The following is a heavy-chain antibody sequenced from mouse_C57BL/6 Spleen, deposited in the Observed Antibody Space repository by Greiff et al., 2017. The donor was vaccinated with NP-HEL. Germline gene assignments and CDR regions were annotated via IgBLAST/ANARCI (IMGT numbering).Heavy chain of an antibody. Sequence: VKLMESGAELVKPGASVKISCKASGYAFSSYWMNWVKQRPGKGLEWIGQIYPGDGDTNYNGKFKGKATLTADKSSSTAYMQLSSLTSEDSAVYFCARGFITTGRDYWGQGTSVTVSS. CDR1: GYAFSSYW. CDR3: ARGFITTGRDY. D-gene: IGHD1-1*01. J-gene: IGHJ4*01. CDR2: IYPGDGDT. V-gene: IGHV1-80*01.